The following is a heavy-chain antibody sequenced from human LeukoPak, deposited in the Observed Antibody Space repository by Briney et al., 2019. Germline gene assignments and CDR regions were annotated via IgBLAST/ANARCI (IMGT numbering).Heavy chain of an antibody. Sequence: GESLKISCEGSGYNFASYWIAWVRQLPGKGLEWMGFIFPGDSDSRYSPSFQGQVTISADKSISTAYLQWSSLKASDTAMYHCARHVAYCSGGSCRYFDYWGQGTLVTVSS. CDR2: IFPGDSDS. J-gene: IGHJ4*02. D-gene: IGHD2-15*01. V-gene: IGHV5-51*01. CDR1: GYNFASYW. CDR3: ARHVAYCSGGSCRYFDY.